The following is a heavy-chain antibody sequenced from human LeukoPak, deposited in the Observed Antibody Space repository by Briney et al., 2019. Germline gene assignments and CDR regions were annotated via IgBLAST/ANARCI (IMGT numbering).Heavy chain of an antibody. CDR3: ATDFSAAGTIFDY. D-gene: IGHD6-13*01. CDR2: FDPEDGET. J-gene: IGHJ4*02. Sequence: VASVKVSCKASGYTFTNYYMHWVRQAPGQGLEWMGGFDPEDGETIYAHKFQGRVTMTEDTSTDTAFLELSSLRSEDTAVYYCATDFSAAGTIFDYWGQGTLVTVSS. CDR1: GYTFTNYY. V-gene: IGHV1-24*01.